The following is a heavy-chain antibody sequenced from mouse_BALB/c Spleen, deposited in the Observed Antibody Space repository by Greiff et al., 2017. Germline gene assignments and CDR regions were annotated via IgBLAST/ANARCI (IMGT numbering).Heavy chain of an antibody. Sequence: VKVVESGPGLVAPSQSLSITCTVSGFSLTSYGVHWVRQPPGKGLEWLGVIWAGGSTNYNSALMSRLSISKDNSKSQVFLKMNSLQTDDTAMYYCARGGGNYVFYAMDYWGQGTSVTVSS. CDR2: IWAGGST. J-gene: IGHJ4*01. D-gene: IGHD2-1*01. CDR3: ARGGGNYVFYAMDY. V-gene: IGHV2-9*02. CDR1: GFSLTSYG.